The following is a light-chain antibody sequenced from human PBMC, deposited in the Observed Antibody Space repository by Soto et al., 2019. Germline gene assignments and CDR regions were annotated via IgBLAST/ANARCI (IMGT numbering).Light chain of an antibody. Sequence: QSALTQPPSASGTPGQRVTISCSGSSSNIESNYVYWYQQLPGSAPKLLIYRNDQRPSGVPDRLSGSKSGTSASLAISGLRSEDEADYYCAAWDDSLSALVFGGGTQLTVL. CDR2: RND. CDR1: SSNIESNY. J-gene: IGLJ3*02. V-gene: IGLV1-47*01. CDR3: AAWDDSLSALV.